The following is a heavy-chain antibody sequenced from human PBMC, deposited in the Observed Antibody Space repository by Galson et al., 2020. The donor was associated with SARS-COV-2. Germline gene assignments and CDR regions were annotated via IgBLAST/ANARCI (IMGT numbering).Heavy chain of an antibody. CDR1: GYRFTNYW. J-gene: IGHJ5*01. V-gene: IGHV5-51*01. Sequence: GESLKISCKGSGYRFTNYWIAWVRQMPGKGQEWMGNSYPGDSRTRYSPSFQGQVTIPADESISTAYLQWSRLKASDNAMDYCGRHFDYYGSGGYTFLDSWGQGTLVTVSS. D-gene: IGHD3-10*01. CDR3: GRHFDYYGSGGYTFLDS. CDR2: SYPGDSRT.